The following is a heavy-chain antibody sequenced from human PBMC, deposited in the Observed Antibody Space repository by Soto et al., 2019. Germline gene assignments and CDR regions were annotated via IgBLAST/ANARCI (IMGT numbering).Heavy chain of an antibody. J-gene: IGHJ5*02. CDR2: LYYSGST. V-gene: IGHV4-59*01. CDR1: GGSISSSY. Sequence: SETLSLTCPVSGGSISSSYWRWIRQPPGKGLEWIGYLYYSGSTNYNPSLKSRVTISVDTSKNQFSLKLSSVTAADTAVYYCARDRLLTGLFDPWGQGTLVTVS. D-gene: IGHD3-9*01. CDR3: ARDRLLTGLFDP.